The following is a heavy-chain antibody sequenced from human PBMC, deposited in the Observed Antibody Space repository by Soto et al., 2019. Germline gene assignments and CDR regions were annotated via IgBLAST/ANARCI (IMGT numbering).Heavy chain of an antibody. CDR2: INPKSGDK. J-gene: IGHJ5*02. Sequence: ASVKVSCKTSGYTFTGHIIHWLRQAPGQGLEWLGWINPKSGDKLYAQKFQGRVTMTRDTSISTVYMDLTRLTSDDTAVYYCARDLFPAEKNWNDAYNHFDPWGQGTLVTVSS. CDR3: ARDLFPAEKNWNDAYNHFDP. CDR1: GYTFTGHI. D-gene: IGHD1-1*01. V-gene: IGHV1-2*02.